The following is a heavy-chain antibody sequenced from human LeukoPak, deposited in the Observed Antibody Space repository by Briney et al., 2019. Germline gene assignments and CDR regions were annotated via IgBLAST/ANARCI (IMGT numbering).Heavy chain of an antibody. D-gene: IGHD6-19*01. Sequence: GGSLRLSRAASGFTFSSYAMSWVRQAPGKGLEWVSAISGSGGSTYYADSVKGRFTISRDNSKNTLYLQMNSLRAEDTAVYYCAKDGLGGGLSSIAVAGGFDYWGQGTLVTVSS. J-gene: IGHJ4*02. CDR2: ISGSGGST. CDR1: GFTFSSYA. CDR3: AKDGLGGGLSSIAVAGGFDY. V-gene: IGHV3-23*01.